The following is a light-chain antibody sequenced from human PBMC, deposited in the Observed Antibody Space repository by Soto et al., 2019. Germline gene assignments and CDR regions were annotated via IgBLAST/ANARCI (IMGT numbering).Light chain of an antibody. J-gene: IGKJ4*02. Sequence: EIVLTQSPGTLSLSSGERATLSCRASQIVRSNYLAWYQQKPGQAPRLLIYGASSRATGIPDRFGGSGSGTDFTLTISRLEPEDFAVYYCKQYASSPLTFGGGTKVEIQ. V-gene: IGKV3-20*01. CDR1: QIVRSNY. CDR2: GAS. CDR3: KQYASSPLT.